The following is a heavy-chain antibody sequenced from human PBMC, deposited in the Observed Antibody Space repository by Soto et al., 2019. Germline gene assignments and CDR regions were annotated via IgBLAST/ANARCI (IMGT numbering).Heavy chain of an antibody. D-gene: IGHD2-2*01. Sequence: SETLSLTCGVARDCISRGSYSWSWIRQPPGKGLEWIGYMYHSGSTYYNPSLKSRVTISIDRSKNQFSLKLSSVTAADTAVYYCASVPDHWGQGILVTVSS. CDR3: ASVPDH. J-gene: IGHJ4*02. CDR1: RDCISRGSYS. V-gene: IGHV4-30-2*01. CDR2: MYHSGST.